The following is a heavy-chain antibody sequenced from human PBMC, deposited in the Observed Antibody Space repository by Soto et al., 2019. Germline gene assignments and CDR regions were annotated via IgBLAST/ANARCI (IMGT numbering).Heavy chain of an antibody. D-gene: IGHD5-12*01. CDR2: ISPVIGTT. CDR1: GDIFDNYA. J-gene: IGHJ5*02. Sequence: SVKVSCKASGDIFDNYAISWARQAPGQGLEWLGGISPVIGTTHYAQRFQGRLTITADRSTTTTYMELSGLKSEDTAIYFCARDYSGYDPALNRFDPWGQGTLVTVSS. V-gene: IGHV1-69*06. CDR3: ARDYSGYDPALNRFDP.